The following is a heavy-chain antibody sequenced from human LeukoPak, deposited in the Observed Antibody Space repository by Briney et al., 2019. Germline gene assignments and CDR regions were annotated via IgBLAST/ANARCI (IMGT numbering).Heavy chain of an antibody. D-gene: IGHD3-3*01. J-gene: IGHJ4*02. CDR1: GFTFSSYW. Sequence: GGSLRLSCAASGFTFSSYWMHWVRQAPGKGLEWVANIKQDGSERYYVDSVKGRFTISRDNAKNSLYLQMNSLRAEDTAVYYCASYYDFWSGYYTYYFDYWGQGTLVTVSS. CDR3: ASYYDFWSGYYTYYFDY. CDR2: IKQDGSER. V-gene: IGHV3-7*01.